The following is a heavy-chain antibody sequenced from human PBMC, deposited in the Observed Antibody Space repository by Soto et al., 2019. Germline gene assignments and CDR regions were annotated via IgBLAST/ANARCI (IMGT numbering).Heavy chain of an antibody. CDR1: GFTVSSNY. CDR2: IYSGGST. Sequence: PGGSPRLSCAASGFTVSSNYMSWVRQAPGKGLEWVSVIYSGGSTYYADSVKGRFTISRDNSKNTLYLQMNSLRAEDTAVYYCARAIVWFGESTWFDPWGQGTLVTVSS. D-gene: IGHD3-10*01. J-gene: IGHJ5*02. CDR3: ARAIVWFGESTWFDP. V-gene: IGHV3-66*01.